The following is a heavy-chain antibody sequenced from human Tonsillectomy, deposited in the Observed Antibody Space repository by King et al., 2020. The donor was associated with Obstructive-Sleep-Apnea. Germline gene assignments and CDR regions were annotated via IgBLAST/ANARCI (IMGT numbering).Heavy chain of an antibody. CDR1: GFTFSSYG. J-gene: IGHJ4*02. V-gene: IGHV3-33*06. Sequence: VQLVESGGGVVQPGRSLRLSCAASGFTFSSYGMHWVRQAPGKGLEWVAVIWYDGSNKYYADSVKGRFTISRDNSKNTLYLQMNSLRAEDTAVYYCAKDFFYGSGSYYPPDYWGQGTRVTVSS. CDR3: AKDFFYGSGSYYPPDY. CDR2: IWYDGSNK. D-gene: IGHD3-10*01.